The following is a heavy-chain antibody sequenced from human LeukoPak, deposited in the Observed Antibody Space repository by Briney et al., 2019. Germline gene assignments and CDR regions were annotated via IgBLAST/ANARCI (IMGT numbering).Heavy chain of an antibody. CDR3: ATSIRRITISS. CDR1: GFIFSSYN. V-gene: IGHV3-21*01. Sequence: GGSLRLSCAASGFIFSSYNINWVRQAPGKGLEWVSSISSSSTYIYYADSVEGRFTISRDNSRNSVFLQINRLRPEDTAVYYCATSIRRITISSWGQGTLVTVSS. J-gene: IGHJ4*02. CDR2: ISSSSTYI. D-gene: IGHD3-3*01.